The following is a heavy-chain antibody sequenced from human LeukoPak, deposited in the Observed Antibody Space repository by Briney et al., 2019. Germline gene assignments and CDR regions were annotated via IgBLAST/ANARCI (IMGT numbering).Heavy chain of an antibody. CDR2: ISSSSSYI. CDR3: ARESVGSSGRRFDP. CDR1: GFTFSSYS. J-gene: IGHJ5*02. V-gene: IGHV3-21*01. D-gene: IGHD3-22*01. Sequence: GGSLRLSCAASGFTFSSYSMNWVRQAPGKGLEWVSSISSSSSYIYYADSVKGRFTISRDNAKNSLYLQMNSLRAEDTAVYYCARESVGSSGRRFDPWGQGTLVTVSS.